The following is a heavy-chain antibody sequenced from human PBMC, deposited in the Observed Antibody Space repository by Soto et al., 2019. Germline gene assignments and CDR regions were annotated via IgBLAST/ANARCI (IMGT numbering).Heavy chain of an antibody. J-gene: IGHJ4*02. CDR3: AKDTEGVVVITLYFDY. CDR1: GFTFSSYA. V-gene: IGHV3-23*01. Sequence: EVQLLESGGGLVQPGGSLRLSCAASGFTFSSYAMSWVRQAPGKGLEWVSASSGSGGSTYYADSVKGRFTISRDNSKNTLYLQMNSLRAEDTAVYYCAKDTEGVVVITLYFDYWGQGTLVTVSS. D-gene: IGHD3-22*01. CDR2: SSGSGGST.